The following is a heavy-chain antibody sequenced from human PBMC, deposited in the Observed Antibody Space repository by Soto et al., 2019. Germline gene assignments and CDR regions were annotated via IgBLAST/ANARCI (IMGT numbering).Heavy chain of an antibody. CDR2: ISGSCGST. Sequence: PGGSLRLSCAASGFTFSSYAMSWVRQAPGRGLEWVSAISGSCGSTYYADSVKGRFTISRDNSKNTLYLQMNSLRADDTAVYYCAKGLPYYYDSSGIGLFDYWGQGTLVTVSS. CDR1: GFTFSSYA. V-gene: IGHV3-23*01. D-gene: IGHD3-22*01. CDR3: AKGLPYYYDSSGIGLFDY. J-gene: IGHJ4*02.